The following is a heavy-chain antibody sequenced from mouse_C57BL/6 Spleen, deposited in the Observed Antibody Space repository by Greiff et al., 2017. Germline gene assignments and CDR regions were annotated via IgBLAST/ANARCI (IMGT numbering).Heavy chain of an antibody. CDR2: IDPSDSYT. J-gene: IGHJ3*01. CDR3: ARSLSTTVVGRAY. CDR1: GYTFTSYW. D-gene: IGHD1-1*01. Sequence: QVQLQQPGAELVRPGTSVKLSCKASGYTFTSYWMHWVKQRPGQGLEWIGVIDPSDSYTNYNQKFKGKATLTVDTSSSTAYMQLSSLTSEDSAVYYCARSLSTTVVGRAYWGQGTLVTVSA. V-gene: IGHV1-59*01.